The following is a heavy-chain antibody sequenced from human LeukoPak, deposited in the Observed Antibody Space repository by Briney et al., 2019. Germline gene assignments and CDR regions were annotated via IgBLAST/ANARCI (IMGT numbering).Heavy chain of an antibody. CDR1: GGSISSSSYD. J-gene: IGHJ4*02. CDR3: ARQLFVVVPAAIGY. CDR2: IYYSGST. V-gene: IGHV4-39*01. Sequence: PSETLSLTCTVSGGSISSSSYDWGWIRQPPGKGLEWIGSIYYSGSTYYNPSLKSRVTISVDTSKNQFSLKLSSVTAADTAVYYCARQLFVVVPAAIGYWGQGTLVTVSS. D-gene: IGHD2-2*02.